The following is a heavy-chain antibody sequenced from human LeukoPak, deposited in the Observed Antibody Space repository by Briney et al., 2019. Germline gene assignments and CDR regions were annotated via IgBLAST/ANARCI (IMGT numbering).Heavy chain of an antibody. V-gene: IGHV3-11*06. CDR2: ISSSSSYT. CDR1: GLTFSDYY. D-gene: IGHD5-24*01. CDR3: ARASRWVSFDV. J-gene: IGHJ3*01. Sequence: GGSLRLSCAASGLTFSDYYMSWIRQAPGKGLEWVSYISSSSSYTNYADSVKGRFTISRDNSKNTLYLQMNSLRAEDTAVYYCARASRWVSFDVWGQGTMVTVSS.